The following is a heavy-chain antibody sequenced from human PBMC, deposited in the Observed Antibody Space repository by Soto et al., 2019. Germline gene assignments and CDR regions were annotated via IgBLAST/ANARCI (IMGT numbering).Heavy chain of an antibody. J-gene: IGHJ4*02. D-gene: IGHD3-10*01. CDR2: ISGSGGST. V-gene: IGHV3-23*01. CDR3: AKNYYGSGSYYNPVDY. CDR1: GFTFSSYA. Sequence: DVQVLESGGGLVQPGGSLRLSCAASGFTFSSYAMSWVRQAPGKGLAWVSGISGSGGSTYYAGSVKGRFTISRDNSKNTLYLHMNSLRAEDTAVYYCAKNYYGSGSYYNPVDYWVQGTLVNVSS.